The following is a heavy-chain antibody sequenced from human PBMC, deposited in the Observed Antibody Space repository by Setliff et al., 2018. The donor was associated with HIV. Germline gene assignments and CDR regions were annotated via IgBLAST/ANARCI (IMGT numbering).Heavy chain of an antibody. V-gene: IGHV1-69*06. CDR2: IIPIFGTT. J-gene: IGHJ4*02. CDR1: GGTLSTYG. D-gene: IGHD5-12*01. CDR3: ARDAGYSGTSWNY. Sequence: SVKVSCKASGGTLSTYGISWVRQAPGQGLEWMGGIIPIFGTTNYAQKFQGRVTITADRSTSTTYMELSSLRSEDTAMYYCARDAGYSGTSWNYWGQGTLVTVSS.